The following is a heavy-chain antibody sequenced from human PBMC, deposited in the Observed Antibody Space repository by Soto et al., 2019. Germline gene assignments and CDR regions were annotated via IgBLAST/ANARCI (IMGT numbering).Heavy chain of an antibody. J-gene: IGHJ4*02. CDR1: GGSISSGGYY. CDR2: IYYSGST. D-gene: IGHD3-22*01. CDR3: ASLKYYYDSSGYYYTPGFDY. Sequence: SETLSLTCTVSGGSISSGGYYWSWIRQHPGKGLEWIGYIYYSGSTYYNPSLKSRVTISVDTSKNQFSLKLSSVTAADTAVYYCASLKYYYDSSGYYYTPGFDYWGQGTLVTVSS. V-gene: IGHV4-31*03.